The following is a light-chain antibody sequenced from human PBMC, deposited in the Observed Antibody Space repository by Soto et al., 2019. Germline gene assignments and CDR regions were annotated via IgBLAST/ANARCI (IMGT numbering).Light chain of an antibody. V-gene: IGKV1-8*01. CDR3: KQYNSHILVT. Sequence: AIRMTQAPSSLSAFTGDRVSITCRASQGISNYLAWYQQKLRKAPKLLIYASSTLQSGVPSRFSGCGSGTDFSVTIRCLQLEAFANHYCKQYNSHILVTFGPGTNAD. CDR1: QGISNY. J-gene: IGKJ3*01. CDR2: ASS.